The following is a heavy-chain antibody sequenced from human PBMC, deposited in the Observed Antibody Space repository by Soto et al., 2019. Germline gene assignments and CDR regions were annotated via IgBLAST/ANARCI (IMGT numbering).Heavy chain of an antibody. Sequence: QVQLVQSGAEVKKPGSSVKVSCKASGGSLSNYGISWVRQAPGQGLEWMGAIIPVFGTPNYAQKFQDRVTITADESXTXXYMEVRSLTSEDTAGYCARGDATKRVVTTYYAMDVWGQGATVTVSS. CDR3: ARGDATKRVVTTYYAMDV. J-gene: IGHJ6*02. D-gene: IGHD4-17*01. CDR1: GGSLSNYG. CDR2: IIPVFGTP. V-gene: IGHV1-69*12.